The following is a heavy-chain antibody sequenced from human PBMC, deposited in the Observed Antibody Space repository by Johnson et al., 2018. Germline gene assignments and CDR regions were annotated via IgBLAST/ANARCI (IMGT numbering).Heavy chain of an antibody. Sequence: QVQLVESGAEVKKPGASVKVSCKASGYTFTSYYMHWVRQAPGQGLEWMGIINPSGGSTSYAQKFQGRVTMTRDTSTSTAYMERSRLRSEDTAVYYCARTTPNYGMDVWGQGTTVTVAS. CDR3: ARTTPNYGMDV. V-gene: IGHV1-46*01. CDR1: GYTFTSYY. D-gene: IGHD4-11*01. J-gene: IGHJ6*02. CDR2: INPSGGST.